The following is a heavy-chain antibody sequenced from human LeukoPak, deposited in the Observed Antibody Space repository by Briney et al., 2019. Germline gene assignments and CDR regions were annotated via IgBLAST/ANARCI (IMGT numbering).Heavy chain of an antibody. CDR2: MYYTGST. Sequence: SETLSLTRSVSGGSISSDYWAWIRQPPGKGLDWIGYMYYTGSTNYNPSLKSRVTISLATSKKQFSLKLSSVTAADTAVYYCVRESVVYGMDVWGRGTTVTVSS. J-gene: IGHJ6*02. D-gene: IGHD2-21*01. CDR1: GGSISSDY. CDR3: VRESVVYGMDV. V-gene: IGHV4-59*01.